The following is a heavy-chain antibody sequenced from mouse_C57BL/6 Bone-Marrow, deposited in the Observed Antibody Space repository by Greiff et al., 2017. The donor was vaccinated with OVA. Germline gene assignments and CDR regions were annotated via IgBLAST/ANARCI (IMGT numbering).Heavy chain of an antibody. CDR2: IDPSDSYT. V-gene: IGHV1-50*01. CDR1: GYTFTSYW. J-gene: IGHJ1*03. D-gene: IGHD2-3*01. CDR3: AILRWLLRYFDV. Sequence: QVQLQQPGAELVKPGASVKLSCKASGYTFTSYWMQWVKQRPGQGLEWIGEIDPSDSYTNYNQKFKGKATLTVDTSSSTAYMQLSSLTSEDSAVYYCAILRWLLRYFDVWGTGTTVTVSS.